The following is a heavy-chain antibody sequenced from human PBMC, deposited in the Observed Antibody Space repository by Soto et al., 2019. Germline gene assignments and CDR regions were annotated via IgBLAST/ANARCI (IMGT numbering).Heavy chain of an antibody. CDR2: IIPVFGTA. V-gene: IGHV1-69*01. CDR3: SAGYPALAVSTTPGAY. Sequence: QVQLVQSGAEVKKPGSSVTVSCKASGDTFSNYAISWVRQAPGQGLEWIGGIIPVFGTANYPQKFRGRVTITADGSTRTAYMELSSLTSGDTAVYYCSAGYPALAVSTTPGAYWGQGTLITVSS. D-gene: IGHD1-7*01. J-gene: IGHJ4*02. CDR1: GDTFSNYA.